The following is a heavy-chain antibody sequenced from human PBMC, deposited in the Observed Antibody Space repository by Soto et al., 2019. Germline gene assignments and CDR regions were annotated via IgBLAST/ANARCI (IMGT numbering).Heavy chain of an antibody. Sequence: ASVKVSCKASGYTFTSYCISWVRQAPGQGLEWIGWISAYNGNTSYAQKLQGRVTMTTDTSTSTAYMELRSLRSDDTAVYYCARGLRFLEWFRYYYGMDGWGQGTTVTVSS. V-gene: IGHV1-18*01. J-gene: IGHJ6*02. CDR1: GYTFTSYC. CDR3: ARGLRFLEWFRYYYGMDG. CDR2: ISAYNGNT. D-gene: IGHD3-3*01.